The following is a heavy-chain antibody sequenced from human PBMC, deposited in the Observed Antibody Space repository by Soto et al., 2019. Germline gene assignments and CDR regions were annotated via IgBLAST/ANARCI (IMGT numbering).Heavy chain of an antibody. CDR3: ARVYCSGGSCYPFDY. J-gene: IGHJ4*02. D-gene: IGHD2-15*01. Sequence: QVQLVQSGAEVKKPGASVKVSCKASGYTFTSYGISWVRQAPGQGLEWMGWISAYNGNTNYAQKLQGRVTMTTDTSTSTADRELRSLRADDTAVYYCARVYCSGGSCYPFDYWGQGTLVTVSS. CDR2: ISAYNGNT. CDR1: GYTFTSYG. V-gene: IGHV1-18*01.